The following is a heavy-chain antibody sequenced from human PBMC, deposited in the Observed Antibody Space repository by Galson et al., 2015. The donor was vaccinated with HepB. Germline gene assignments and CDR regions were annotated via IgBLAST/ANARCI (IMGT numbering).Heavy chain of an antibody. CDR3: VPYDFWSGYYS. J-gene: IGHJ4*02. V-gene: IGHV3-64D*06. CDR1: GFTFSSYS. Sequence: SLRLSCAASGFTFSSYSMNWVRQAPGKGLEYVSAISSNGGSTYYADSVKGRFTISRDNSKNTLYLQMSSLRAEDTAVYYCVPYDFWSGYYSWGQGTLVTVSS. CDR2: ISSNGGST. D-gene: IGHD3-3*01.